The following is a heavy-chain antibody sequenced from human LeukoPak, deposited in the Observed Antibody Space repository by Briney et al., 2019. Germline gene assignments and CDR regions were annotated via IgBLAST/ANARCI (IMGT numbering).Heavy chain of an antibody. D-gene: IGHD1-26*01. V-gene: IGHV4-59*08. CDR2: IYYSGRT. CDR1: GGSISNYY. Sequence: PSETLSLTCTVSGGSISNYYWSRIRQPPGKGLEWIGYIYYSGRTNYNPSLKSRVTISVDTSKNQFSLKLSSVTAADTAVYYCARALIRGIGGLNFDYWGQGTLVTVSS. CDR3: ARALIRGIGGLNFDY. J-gene: IGHJ4*02.